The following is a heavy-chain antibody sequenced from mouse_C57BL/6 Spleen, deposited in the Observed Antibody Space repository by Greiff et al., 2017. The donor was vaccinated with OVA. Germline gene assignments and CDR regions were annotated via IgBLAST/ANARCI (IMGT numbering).Heavy chain of an antibody. V-gene: IGHV5-9*01. CDR3: ARPPFYYDYAWFAY. CDR2: ISGGGGNT. D-gene: IGHD2-4*01. J-gene: IGHJ3*01. Sequence: EVMLVESGGGLVKPGGSLKLSCAASGFTFSSYTMSWVRQTPEKRLEWVATISGGGGNTYYPDSVKGRFTISRDNAKNTLYLQMSSLRSEDTALYYCARPPFYYDYAWFAYWGQGTLVTVSA. CDR1: GFTFSSYT.